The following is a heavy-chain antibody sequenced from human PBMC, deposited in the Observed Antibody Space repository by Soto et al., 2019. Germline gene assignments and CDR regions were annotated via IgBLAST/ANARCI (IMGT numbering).Heavy chain of an antibody. J-gene: IGHJ6*02. CDR2: IYYSGST. CDR1: GGSVSSGSYY. CDR3: ARGIEGWYQGRYYYGMDV. Sequence: SETLSLTCTVSGGSVSSGSYYWSWIRQPPGKGLERIGYIYYSGSTNYNPSLKSRVTISVDTSKNQFSLKLSSVTAADTAVYYCARGIEGWYQGRYYYGMDVWGQGTTVTV. V-gene: IGHV4-61*01. D-gene: IGHD6-19*01.